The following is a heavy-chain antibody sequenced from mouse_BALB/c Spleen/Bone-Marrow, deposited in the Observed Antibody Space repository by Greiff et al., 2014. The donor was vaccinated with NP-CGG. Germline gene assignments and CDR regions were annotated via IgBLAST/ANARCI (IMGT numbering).Heavy chain of an antibody. Sequence: DVKLVESGGGLVQPGGSRKLSCAASGFTFSSFGMHWVRQAPEQGLEWVGYISNGSSTINYADTVKGRFTISRDNSKNTLFLQMTSLRSEDTAKYYCARKGAMITHYYALDYWGQGTSVTVSA. J-gene: IGHJ4*01. D-gene: IGHD2-4*01. CDR1: GFTFSSFG. V-gene: IGHV5-17*02. CDR3: ARKGAMITHYYALDY. CDR2: ISNGSSTI.